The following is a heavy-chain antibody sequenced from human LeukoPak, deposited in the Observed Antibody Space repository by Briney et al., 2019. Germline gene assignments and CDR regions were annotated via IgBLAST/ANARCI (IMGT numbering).Heavy chain of an antibody. CDR2: MNPNSGNT. J-gene: IGHJ5*02. D-gene: IGHD5-24*01. CDR1: GYTFTSYD. V-gene: IGHV1-8*01. CDR3: ARGRDGYNSNWFDP. Sequence: ASVKVSYKASGYTFTSYDINWVRQATGQGLEWMGWMNPNSGNTGYAQKFQGRVTMTRNTSISTAYMELSSLRSEDTAVYYCARGRDGYNSNWFDPWGQGTLVTVSS.